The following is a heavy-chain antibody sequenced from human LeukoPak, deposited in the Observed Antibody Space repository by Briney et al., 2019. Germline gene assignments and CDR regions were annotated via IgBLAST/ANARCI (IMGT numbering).Heavy chain of an antibody. J-gene: IGHJ4*02. CDR3: AKRIYSGYHQDY. CDR1: GFTFSRYW. Sequence: PGGSLRLSCAASGFTFSRYWMSWVRQAPGKGLEWVANIKQDGSEKYYVDSVKGRFTISRDNAKNSLYLQMNSLRAEDTAVYYCAKRIYSGYHQDYWGQGTLVTVSS. CDR2: IKQDGSEK. V-gene: IGHV3-7*03. D-gene: IGHD5-12*01.